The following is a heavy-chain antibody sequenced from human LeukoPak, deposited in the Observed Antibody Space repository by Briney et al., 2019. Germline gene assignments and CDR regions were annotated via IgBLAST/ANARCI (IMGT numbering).Heavy chain of an antibody. V-gene: IGHV3-15*01. J-gene: IGHJ4*02. Sequence: GGSLRLSCAASGFTFNNAWMTWVRQAPGKGLEWVGRIKSKTDDATTDFAAPVKGRFTISRDDSRNTVYLQMNSLKTEDTAMYYCTTASKRQHFDYWGQGTLVTVSS. CDR3: TTASKRQHFDY. CDR2: IKSKTDDATT. CDR1: GFTFNNAW.